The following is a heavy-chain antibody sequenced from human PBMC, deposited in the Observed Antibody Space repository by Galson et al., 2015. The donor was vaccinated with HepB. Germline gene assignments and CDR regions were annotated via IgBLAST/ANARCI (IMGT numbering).Heavy chain of an antibody. CDR3: ARESAGYCSSPSCHNWFDP. Sequence: SLRLSCAASGFTFSSYSMNWVRQAPGKGLEWVSSISSSSSYIYYADSVEGRFTISRDNAKNSLYLQMNSLRAEDTAVYYCARESAGYCSSPSCHNWFDPWGQGTLVTVSS. J-gene: IGHJ5*02. V-gene: IGHV3-21*01. CDR2: ISSSSSYI. CDR1: GFTFSSYS. D-gene: IGHD2-2*01.